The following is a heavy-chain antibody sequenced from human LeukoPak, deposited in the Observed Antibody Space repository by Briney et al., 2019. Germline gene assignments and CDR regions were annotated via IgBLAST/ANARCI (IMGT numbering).Heavy chain of an antibody. V-gene: IGHV3-30-3*01. Sequence: GGSLRLSCAPYGFTLSSYAMHWVRQAPGKGLEWVAVILYDGSNKYYADSVKGRFTISRDNSKNTLYLQMNSLRAEDTAVYYCARAAAGAWDILTGYDPPDYWGQGTLVTVSS. D-gene: IGHD3-9*01. CDR3: ARAAAGAWDILTGYDPPDY. CDR1: GFTLSSYA. CDR2: ILYDGSNK. J-gene: IGHJ4*02.